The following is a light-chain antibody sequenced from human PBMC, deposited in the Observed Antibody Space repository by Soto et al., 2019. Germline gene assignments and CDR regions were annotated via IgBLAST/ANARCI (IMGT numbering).Light chain of an antibody. CDR1: QDISNY. CDR2: DAS. V-gene: IGKV1-33*01. CDR3: QQYDNVPALT. Sequence: DLQMTQSPSSLSASVGDRVTITCQASQDISNYLNWYQQKPGKAPKLLIYDASNLETGVPSRFSGSGSGTDFTFTISSPQPEDIATYYCQQYDNVPALTFGGGTKVEIK. J-gene: IGKJ4*01.